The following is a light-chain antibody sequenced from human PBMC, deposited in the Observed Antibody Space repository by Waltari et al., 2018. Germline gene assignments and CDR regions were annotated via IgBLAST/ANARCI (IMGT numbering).Light chain of an antibody. V-gene: IGKV2-40*01. CDR3: VQAIAFPYS. Sequence: DIVMTQTPLSLPITPGEPASISCRSSQSLLHSNGNTYLHWYLQKPGQSPQLLIDGGSNRASVVPDRFSGGGSGNDFTLKISKVEAEDVGVYYCVQAIAFPYSFGQGTKVEIK. CDR2: GGS. J-gene: IGKJ2*03. CDR1: QSLLHSNGNTY.